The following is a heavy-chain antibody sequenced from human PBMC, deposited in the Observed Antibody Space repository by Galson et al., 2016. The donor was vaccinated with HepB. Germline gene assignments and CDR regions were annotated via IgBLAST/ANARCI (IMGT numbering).Heavy chain of an antibody. Sequence: QSGAEVKKPGESLKISCKGSGYSFTSYWIGWVRQMPGKGLEWMWIIYPDDSDTRYRPPFQGHVTISADKSISTAYLQWSSLKASDTATYYCGIAAAGTSYYAMDVWGQGTTVTVSS. V-gene: IGHV5-51*01. CDR1: GYSFTSYW. CDR2: IYPDDSDT. CDR3: GIAAAGTSYYAMDV. D-gene: IGHD6-13*01. J-gene: IGHJ6*02.